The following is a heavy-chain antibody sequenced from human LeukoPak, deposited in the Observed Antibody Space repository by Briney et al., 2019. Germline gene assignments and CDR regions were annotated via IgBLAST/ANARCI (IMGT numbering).Heavy chain of an antibody. D-gene: IGHD2/OR15-2a*01. CDR2: IYKSGTT. J-gene: IGHJ6*03. CDR3: ARSFLDYMDV. Sequence: SETLSLTCTVSGESINPYYWNWVRQPAGKGLEWIGHIYKSGTTNFNPSLTSRVTMSLDTSRNQFSLKLRSVTAADTAVYFCARSFLDYMDVWGKGTTVTVSS. V-gene: IGHV4-4*07. CDR1: GESINPYY.